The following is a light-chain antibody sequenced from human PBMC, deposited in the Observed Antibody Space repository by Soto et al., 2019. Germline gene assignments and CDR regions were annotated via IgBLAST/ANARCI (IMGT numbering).Light chain of an antibody. CDR2: SNT. Sequence: QLVLTQPPSASGTPGQRVAISCSGSNSNVGSNTVSWYQQLPGTAPKLLLYSNTQRPSGVPGRFSGSESGTSASLAISGLQSEDEADYYCAAWDDSLKGVVFGGGTKLTVL. CDR1: NSNVGSNT. CDR3: AAWDDSLKGVV. V-gene: IGLV1-44*01. J-gene: IGLJ2*01.